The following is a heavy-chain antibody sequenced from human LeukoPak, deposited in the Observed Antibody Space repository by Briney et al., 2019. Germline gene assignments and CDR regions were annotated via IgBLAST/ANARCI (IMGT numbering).Heavy chain of an antibody. CDR3: ARDVGSGYTDAFDI. D-gene: IGHD5-12*01. CDR1: GFTFDDYA. Sequence: PGGSLRLSCAASGFTFDDYAMHWVRQAPGKGLEWVSGITWNSDRKGYADSVKGRFTISRDNAKNSLYLQMNSLRVEDTAVYYCARDVGSGYTDAFDIWGQGTMVTVSS. J-gene: IGHJ3*02. CDR2: ITWNSDRK. V-gene: IGHV3-9*01.